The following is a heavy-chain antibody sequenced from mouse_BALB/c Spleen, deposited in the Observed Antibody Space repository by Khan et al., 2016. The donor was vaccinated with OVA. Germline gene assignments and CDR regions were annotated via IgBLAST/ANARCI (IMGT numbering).Heavy chain of an antibody. CDR3: ARSTYRYAFVY. CDR1: GDSITSGY. Sequence: EVQLQESGPSLVKPSQTLSLTCSVTGDSITSGYWNWIRKFPGNQLEYMGYILYTGYTYYNPSLKSRISITRHPSKNQYYLQLNSGTDEDTATYDCARSTYRYAFVYWGQGTLVTVSA. CDR2: ILYTGYT. V-gene: IGHV3-8*02. D-gene: IGHD2-14*01. J-gene: IGHJ3*01.